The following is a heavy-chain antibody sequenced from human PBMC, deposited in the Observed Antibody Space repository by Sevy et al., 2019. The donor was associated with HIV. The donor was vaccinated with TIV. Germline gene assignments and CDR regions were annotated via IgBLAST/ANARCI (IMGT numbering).Heavy chain of an antibody. CDR3: TRGDRGYDFWSGYYQYDAFDI. J-gene: IGHJ3*02. Sequence: GGSLRLSCTASGFTFGDYAMSWVHQAPGKGLEWVGFIRSKAYGGTTEYAASVKGRFTISRDDSKSIAYLQMNSLKTEDTAMYYCTRGDRGYDFWSGYYQYDAFDIWGQGTMVTVSS. D-gene: IGHD3-3*01. CDR2: IRSKAYGGTT. V-gene: IGHV3-49*04. CDR1: GFTFGDYA.